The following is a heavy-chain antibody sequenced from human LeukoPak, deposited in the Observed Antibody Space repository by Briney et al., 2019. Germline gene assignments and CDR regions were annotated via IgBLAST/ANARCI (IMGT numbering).Heavy chain of an antibody. V-gene: IGHV3-30*02. CDR3: AKDAQYYDFWSGWNNTYYYYMDV. CDR1: EFTFSAYG. D-gene: IGHD3-3*01. Sequence: GGSLRLSCAASEFTFSAYGMHWVRQAPGRGLEWVAFIRYDGSNKYSADSVKGRFTIARDNSKNTLYLQMNSLRAEDTAVYYCAKDAQYYDFWSGWNNTYYYYMDVWGKGTTVTVSS. J-gene: IGHJ6*03. CDR2: IRYDGSNK.